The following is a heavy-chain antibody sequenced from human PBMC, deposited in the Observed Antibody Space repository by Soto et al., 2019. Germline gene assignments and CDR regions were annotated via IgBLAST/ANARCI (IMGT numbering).Heavy chain of an antibody. CDR1: GNTFTSYH. D-gene: IGHD4-17*01. CDR3: ARAVYGGNGYFQH. CDR2: IIPILGIA. J-gene: IGHJ1*01. V-gene: IGHV1-69*04. Sequence: ASVKVSCKASGNTFTSYHLHWLRQAPGQGLEWMGRIIPILGIANYAQKFQGRVTITADKSTSTAYMELSSLRSEDTAVYYCARAVYGGNGYFQHWGQGTLVTVSS.